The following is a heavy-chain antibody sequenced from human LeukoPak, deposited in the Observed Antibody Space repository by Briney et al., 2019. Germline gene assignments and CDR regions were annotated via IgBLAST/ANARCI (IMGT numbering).Heavy chain of an antibody. D-gene: IGHD2-2*01. CDR2: IYPGDSDT. J-gene: IGHJ5*02. V-gene: IGHV5-51*01. CDR1: GYSFTSYW. Sequence: GESLKISCKGSGYSFTSYWIGWVRQMPGKGLEWMGIIYPGDSDTRYSPSFQGQVTISADKSIGPAYLQWSSLKASDTAMYYCARLSPRYCSSTSCYRSPVDPWGQGTLVTVSS. CDR3: ARLSPRYCSSTSCYRSPVDP.